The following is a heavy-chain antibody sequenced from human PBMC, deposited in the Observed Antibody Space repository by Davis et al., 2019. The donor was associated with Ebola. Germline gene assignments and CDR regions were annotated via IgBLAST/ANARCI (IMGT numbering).Heavy chain of an antibody. J-gene: IGHJ4*02. V-gene: IGHV1-3*01. CDR1: GYIFTSYV. CDR2: INAGNGDT. Sequence: ASVKVSCKASGYIFTSYVMHWVRQAPGQRLEWMGWINAGNGDTKYSQKFRGRVTITRDTSTSTAYMELSSLRSDDTARYYCARDVRGITGPSEYWGQGTLVTVSS. D-gene: IGHD1-1*01. CDR3: ARDVRGITGPSEY.